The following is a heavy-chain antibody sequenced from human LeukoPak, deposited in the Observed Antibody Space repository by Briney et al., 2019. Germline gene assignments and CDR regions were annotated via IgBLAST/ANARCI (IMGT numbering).Heavy chain of an antibody. J-gene: IGHJ4*02. CDR1: GFTFSRHG. Sequence: GGSLRLSCAPSGFTFSRHGMHWVRQAPGKGLMWVSRISRGASRTDYADSVKGRFTISRDDAKNTLYLQVNSLRVEDTGVYFCARGGSDTAMAHDYWGQGILVTVSS. D-gene: IGHD5-18*01. V-gene: IGHV3-74*01. CDR3: ARGGSDTAMAHDY. CDR2: ISRGASRT.